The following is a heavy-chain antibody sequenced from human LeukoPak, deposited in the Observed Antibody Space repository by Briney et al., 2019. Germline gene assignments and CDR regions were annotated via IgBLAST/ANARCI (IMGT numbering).Heavy chain of an antibody. D-gene: IGHD3-10*01. CDR3: GKIKWDRGVTVFYNYGVDV. CDR2: ISSSSSYI. V-gene: IGHV3-21*01. J-gene: IGHJ6*02. Sequence: KPGGSLRLSCAASGFTFSSYSMNWVRQAPGKGLEWVSSISSSSSYIYYADSVKGRFTISRDNAKNSLYLQMNSLRAEDTAVYYCGKIKWDRGVTVFYNYGVDVWGQGTTVTVSS. CDR1: GFTFSSYS.